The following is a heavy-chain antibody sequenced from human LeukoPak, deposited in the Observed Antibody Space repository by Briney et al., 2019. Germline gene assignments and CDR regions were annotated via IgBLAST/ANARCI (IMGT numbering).Heavy chain of an antibody. Sequence: GGSLRLSCGASGFTFSSYSMNWVRQAPGKGLEWVSSISNNFYIYYADSLKGRFTISRDNAKKSLYLQMNSLRADDTAVYYCARDSLYCSRTNCYTDFDYWGQGTLVTVSS. J-gene: IGHJ4*02. CDR3: ARDSLYCSRTNCYTDFDY. D-gene: IGHD2-2*02. CDR2: ISNNFYI. CDR1: GFTFSSYS. V-gene: IGHV3-21*01.